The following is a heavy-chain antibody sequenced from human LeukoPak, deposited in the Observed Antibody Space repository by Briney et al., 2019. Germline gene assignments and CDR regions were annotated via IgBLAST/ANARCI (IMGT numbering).Heavy chain of an antibody. V-gene: IGHV5-51*01. D-gene: IGHD6-13*01. CDR2: IYPGDSDT. J-gene: IGHJ3*02. Sequence: GESLKISCKGSGSSFTSYWIGWVRQMPGKGLEWMGIIYPGDSDTRYSPSFQGQVTFSADKSINTAYLQWSSLKASDTAMYYCARRHISVAAARDVFDIWGQGTLVTVSS. CDR3: ARRHISVAAARDVFDI. CDR1: GSSFTSYW.